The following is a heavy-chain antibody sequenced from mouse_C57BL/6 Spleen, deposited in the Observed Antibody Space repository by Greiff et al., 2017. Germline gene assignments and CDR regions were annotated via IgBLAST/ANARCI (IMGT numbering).Heavy chain of an antibody. Sequence: EVHLVESGGGLVKPGGSLKLSCAASGFTFSDYGMHWVRQAPEKGLEWVAYISSGSSTIYYADTVQGRFTISRDNAKNTLFLQMTSLRSEDTAMYYCARGYYVDYDYWGQGTTLTVSS. V-gene: IGHV5-17*01. D-gene: IGHD2-3*01. CDR1: GFTFSDYG. J-gene: IGHJ2*01. CDR2: ISSGSSTI. CDR3: ARGYYVDYDY.